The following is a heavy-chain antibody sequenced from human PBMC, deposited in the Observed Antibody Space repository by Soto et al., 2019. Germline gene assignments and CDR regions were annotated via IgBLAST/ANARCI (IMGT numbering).Heavy chain of an antibody. Sequence: HPGWSLRLACASSVFTFITYAMRWVRQAPGKGLEWVSAISGSGAHTYYADSVKGRFSISRDNSKSTLYLQMNSLRADDTAVYYCLIYYYYYTMDVWGQGTTVTVSS. CDR2: ISGSGAHT. CDR1: VFTFITYA. V-gene: IGHV3-23*01. D-gene: IGHD3-22*01. CDR3: LIYYYYYTMDV. J-gene: IGHJ6*02.